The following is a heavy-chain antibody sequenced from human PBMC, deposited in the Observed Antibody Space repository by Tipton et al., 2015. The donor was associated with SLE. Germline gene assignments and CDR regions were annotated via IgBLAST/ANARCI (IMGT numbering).Heavy chain of an antibody. D-gene: IGHD1-26*01. Sequence: TLSLTCAVSGGSISSSNWWSWVRQSPGKGLEWIGEIYHSGSTNYNPSLKSRVTISVDKSKNQISLKASSVTAADTAVYYCARDFRANGNWFDPWGQGTLVTVSS. CDR2: IYHSGST. CDR3: ARDFRANGNWFDP. CDR1: GGSISSSNW. J-gene: IGHJ5*02. V-gene: IGHV4-4*02.